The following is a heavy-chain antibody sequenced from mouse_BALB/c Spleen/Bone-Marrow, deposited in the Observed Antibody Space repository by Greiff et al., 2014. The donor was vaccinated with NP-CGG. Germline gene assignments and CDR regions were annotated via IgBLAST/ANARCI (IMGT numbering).Heavy chain of an antibody. CDR1: GYTFTEYI. D-gene: IGHD1-1*01. CDR3: ARHEKANYGNYAMDD. J-gene: IGHJ4*01. V-gene: IGHV1-62-2*01. Sequence: VQGVESGAELVKPGASVKLSCKASGYTFTEYIIHWVKLRSGQGLEWIGWFYPGSGSIKYNEKFKDKATLTADKSSSTVYMELSRLTAEDSAVYFCARHEKANYGNYAMDDWGQGTSVTVSS. CDR2: FYPGSGSI.